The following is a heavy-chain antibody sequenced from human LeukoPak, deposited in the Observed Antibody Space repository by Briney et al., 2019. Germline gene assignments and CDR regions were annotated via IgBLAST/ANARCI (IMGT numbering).Heavy chain of an antibody. J-gene: IGHJ6*02. D-gene: IGHD1-7*01. CDR2: IIPIFGIA. Sequence: GASVKVSCKASGGTFSSYATSWVRQAPGQGLEWMGRIIPIFGIANYAQKFQGRVTITADKSTSTAYMELSSLRSEDTAVYYCARVELELRTGSEGDNYYYGMDVWGQGTTVTVSS. CDR1: GGTFSSYA. V-gene: IGHV1-69*04. CDR3: ARVELELRTGSEGDNYYYGMDV.